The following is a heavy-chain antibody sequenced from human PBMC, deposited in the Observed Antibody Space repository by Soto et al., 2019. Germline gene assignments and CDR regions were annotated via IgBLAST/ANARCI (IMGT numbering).Heavy chain of an antibody. CDR1: GDSISSGGYN. D-gene: IGHD2-21*02. V-gene: IGHV4-31*03. Sequence: PSETLSLTCTVAGDSISSGGYNWSWIRQHPGKGLEWIGYIYYSGSTYYNPSLRSRVTTSVDTTKKQFSLKLSSVTAADTAVYYCASYYCGGDCYSGYFDYWGQGTLVTVSS. CDR2: IYYSGST. J-gene: IGHJ4*02. CDR3: ASYYCGGDCYSGYFDY.